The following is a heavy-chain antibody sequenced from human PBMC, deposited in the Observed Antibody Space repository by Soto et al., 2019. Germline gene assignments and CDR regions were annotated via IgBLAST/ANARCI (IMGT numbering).Heavy chain of an antibody. CDR3: ARVVMTTVPASFYYGLDV. J-gene: IGHJ6*02. Sequence: QVQLVQSGAEVRKPGSSVTVSCKASGGPFSTYGIPWVRRAPGQGLEWMGNIIPLIGTANYAQRFRGRVTITADESTTTAYMELTSLRSEDTAVYYCARVVMTTVPASFYYGLDVWGQGTTVTVSS. CDR2: IIPLIGTA. CDR1: GGPFSTYG. D-gene: IGHD4-4*01. V-gene: IGHV1-69*18.